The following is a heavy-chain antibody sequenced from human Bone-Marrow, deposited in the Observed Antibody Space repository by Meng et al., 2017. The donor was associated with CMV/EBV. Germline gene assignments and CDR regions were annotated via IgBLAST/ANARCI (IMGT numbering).Heavy chain of an antibody. Sequence: GESLKISCAASGFTFSSYAMHWVRQAPGKGLEWVAVISYDGSNKYYADSVKGRFTISRDNSKNTLYLQMNSLRAEDTAVYYCARDAGDYDFWSGQNPWYFQHWGQGTLVTVSS. CDR3: ARDAGDYDFWSGQNPWYFQH. CDR1: GFTFSSYA. CDR2: ISYDGSNK. J-gene: IGHJ1*01. D-gene: IGHD3-3*01. V-gene: IGHV3-30*04.